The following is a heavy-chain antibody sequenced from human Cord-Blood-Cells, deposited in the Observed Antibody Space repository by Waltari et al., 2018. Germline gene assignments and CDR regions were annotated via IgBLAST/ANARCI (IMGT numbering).Heavy chain of an antibody. CDR3: ARDSSGPLGDYYYYYMDV. Sequence: VQLVQSGAEVKKPGSSVKVSCKASGGTFSSYAISWVRQAPGPGLAWMGGMGGVMRNFGTANDARRGQGRVTITADEYTSSEYMELGSLRSEDTAVYYCARDSSGPLGDYYYYYMDVWGKGTTVTVSS. CDR1: GGTFSSYA. V-gene: IGHV1-69*01. CDR2: MGGVMRNFGTA. D-gene: IGHD3-16*01. J-gene: IGHJ6*03.